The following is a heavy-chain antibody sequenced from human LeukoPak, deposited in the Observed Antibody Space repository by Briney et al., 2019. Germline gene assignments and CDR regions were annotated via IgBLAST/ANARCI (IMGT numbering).Heavy chain of an antibody. V-gene: IGHV3-48*01. Sequence: GGPLRLSCAASGFTFSSYGMNWVRQAPGKGLEWVAYISSSSRTIYDADSVKGRFAISRDNARNSLYLQMNSLRAEDTAVYYCARAATGTPTYYYMDVWGKGTTVTVSS. D-gene: IGHD1-1*01. CDR3: ARAATGTPTYYYMDV. CDR1: GFTFSSYG. J-gene: IGHJ6*03. CDR2: ISSSSRTI.